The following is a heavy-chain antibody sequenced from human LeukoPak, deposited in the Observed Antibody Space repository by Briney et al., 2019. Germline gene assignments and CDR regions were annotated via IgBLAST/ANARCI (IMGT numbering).Heavy chain of an antibody. CDR2: IIPIFGTA. V-gene: IGHV1-69*13. D-gene: IGHD3-22*01. CDR3: ATNAQYYYDSSGYYYNWFDP. J-gene: IGHJ5*02. CDR1: GYTLTDYY. Sequence: SVKVSCKASGYTLTDYYMHWVRQAPGQGLEWMGGIIPIFGTANYAQKFQGRVTITADESTSTAYMELSSLRSEDTAVYYCATNAQYYYDSSGYYYNWFDPWGQGTLVTVSS.